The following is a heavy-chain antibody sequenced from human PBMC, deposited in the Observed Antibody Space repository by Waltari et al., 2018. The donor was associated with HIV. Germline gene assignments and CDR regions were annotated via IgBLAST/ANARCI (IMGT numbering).Heavy chain of an antibody. Sequence: HVQLLHSGPGPVPPSQPLPITCAISGVSLPSDTASWKSIRLSPSGRLEWLGRTYHRSKWFQLYAPSVRGRIRVDVDTSVNHFSLHLDSVTPDDTAVYYCARDSNGLDYWGQGTVVTVSS. V-gene: IGHV6-1*02. CDR2: TYHRSKWFQ. D-gene: IGHD4-4*01. CDR3: ARDSNGLDY. J-gene: IGHJ4*02. CDR1: GVSLPSDTAS.